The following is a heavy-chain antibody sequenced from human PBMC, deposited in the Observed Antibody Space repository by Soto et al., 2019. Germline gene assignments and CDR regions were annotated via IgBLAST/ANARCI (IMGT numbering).Heavy chain of an antibody. D-gene: IGHD2-21*02. J-gene: IGHJ4*02. CDR1: GFSLSTSGVG. CDR2: IYWDDDK. CDR3: AHRLAGDPIDY. Sequence: QITLKESGPTLVKPTQTLTLTCTFSGFSLSTSGVGVGWIRQPPGKALEWLALIYWDDDKRYSPSLKSRLTXTXXTSQNQVVLTMTNMDPVDTATYYCAHRLAGDPIDYWGQGTLVTVSS. V-gene: IGHV2-5*02.